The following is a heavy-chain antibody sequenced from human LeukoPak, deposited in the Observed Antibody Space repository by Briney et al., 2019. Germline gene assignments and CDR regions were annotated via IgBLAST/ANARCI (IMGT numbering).Heavy chain of an antibody. D-gene: IGHD3-9*01. CDR2: ISSSGNYA. V-gene: IGHV3-11*05. CDR1: GFTFSDNY. CDR3: ARGGYDILTGTSFFDP. Sequence: PGGSLRLSCAASGFTFSDNYMSWIRQAPGKGLEWVSYISSSGNYANYANPVKGRFTNSRDNAKNSLYLQMNSLRAEDTAVYYCARGGYDILTGTSFFDPWGQGTLVTVSS. J-gene: IGHJ5*02.